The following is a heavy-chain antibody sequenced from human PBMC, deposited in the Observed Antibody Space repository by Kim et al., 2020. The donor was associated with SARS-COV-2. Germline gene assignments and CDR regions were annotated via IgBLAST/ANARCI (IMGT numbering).Heavy chain of an antibody. Sequence: GGSLRLSCAASGFTFSNYGMHWVRQAPGKGLEWVAVIWYDGSNKYYADSVKGRFTISRDNSKNTLHLQMNSLRAEDTAVYYCARDWDSSTWGYWGQGTLVTVSS. CDR3: ARDWDSSTWGY. V-gene: IGHV3-33*01. D-gene: IGHD6-13*01. CDR1: GFTFSNYG. CDR2: IWYDGSNK. J-gene: IGHJ4*02.